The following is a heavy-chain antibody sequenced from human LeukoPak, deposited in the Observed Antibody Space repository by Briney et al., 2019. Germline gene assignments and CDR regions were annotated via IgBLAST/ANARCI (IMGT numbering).Heavy chain of an antibody. Sequence: GGSLRLSCAASGFTFSSYSMNWVRQAPGKGLEWVSSISSSSSYIYYADSVKGRFTISRDNAKNSLYLQMNSLRAEDTAVYYCASSHYYYGSGSYYNGPDYWGQGTLVTVSS. J-gene: IGHJ4*02. CDR2: ISSSSSYI. V-gene: IGHV3-21*01. D-gene: IGHD3-10*01. CDR3: ASSHYYYGSGSYYNGPDY. CDR1: GFTFSSYS.